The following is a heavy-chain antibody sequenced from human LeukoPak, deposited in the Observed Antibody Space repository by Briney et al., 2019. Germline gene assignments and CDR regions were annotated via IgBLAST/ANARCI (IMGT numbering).Heavy chain of an antibody. CDR2: IIPIFGTA. V-gene: IGHV1-69*06. CDR3: ARDAQVAAAGLFDY. J-gene: IGHJ4*02. CDR1: GGTFSSYA. Sequence: SVKVSCKASGGTFSSYAISWVRQAPGQGLEWMGRIIPIFGTANYAQKFQGRVTITADKSTSTAYMELRSLRSDDTAVYYCARDAQVAAAGLFDYWGQGTLVTVSS. D-gene: IGHD6-13*01.